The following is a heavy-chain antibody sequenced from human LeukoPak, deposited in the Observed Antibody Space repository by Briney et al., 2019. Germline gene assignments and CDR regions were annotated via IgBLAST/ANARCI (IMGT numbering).Heavy chain of an antibody. CDR3: ARGYYDSSGFEYFQD. CDR1: GYTFTSYG. CDR2: ISAYNGNA. V-gene: IGHV1-18*01. Sequence: GASVKVSCKASGYTFTSYGISWVRQAPGQGLEWMGWISAYNGNANYAQKLQGRVTMTTDTSTSTAYMELRSLRSDDTAVYYCARGYYDSSGFEYFQDWGQGTLVTVSS. J-gene: IGHJ1*01. D-gene: IGHD3-22*01.